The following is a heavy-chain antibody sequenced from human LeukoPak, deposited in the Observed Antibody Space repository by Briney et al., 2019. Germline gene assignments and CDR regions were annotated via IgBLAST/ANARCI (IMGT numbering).Heavy chain of an antibody. CDR3: ARIQLYHGDFDS. V-gene: IGHV3-21*01. Sequence: GGPLRLSCAASGFTFSSYSMNWVRQAPGKGLEWVSSISSSSSYIYYADSVKGRFTISSDNAKNSLSLQMNSLSAEDTATYYCARIQLYHGDFDSWGQGTLVTASS. J-gene: IGHJ4*02. CDR2: ISSSSSYI. D-gene: IGHD1-1*01. CDR1: GFTFSSYS.